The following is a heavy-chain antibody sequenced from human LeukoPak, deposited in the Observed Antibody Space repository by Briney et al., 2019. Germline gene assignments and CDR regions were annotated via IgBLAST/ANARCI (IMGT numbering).Heavy chain of an antibody. D-gene: IGHD2-21*01. CDR2: ISDSGGST. V-gene: IGHV3-23*01. CDR3: AKTYLFLDSNGFGY. CDR1: GFPFSRYA. Sequence: SGGSLRLSCAASGFPFSRYALSWVRRAPGKGLEWVSAISDSGGSTYYADSVKGRFTISRDNPKNMLFLQMNSLRAEDTAVYYCAKTYLFLDSNGFGYWGQGTLVTVSS. J-gene: IGHJ4*02.